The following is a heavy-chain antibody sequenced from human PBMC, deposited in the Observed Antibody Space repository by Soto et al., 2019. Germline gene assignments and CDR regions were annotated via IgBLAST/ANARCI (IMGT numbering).Heavy chain of an antibody. J-gene: IGHJ6*02. V-gene: IGHV1-18*04. D-gene: IGHD6-19*01. Sequence: GASVKVSCKASGHTFTSYGISWVRQAPGQGLEWMGWISAYNGNTNYAQKLQGRVTMTTDTSTSTAYMELRSLRSDDTAVYYCARDPGYSSALAGMDVWGQGTTVTVSS. CDR2: ISAYNGNT. CDR1: GHTFTSYG. CDR3: ARDPGYSSALAGMDV.